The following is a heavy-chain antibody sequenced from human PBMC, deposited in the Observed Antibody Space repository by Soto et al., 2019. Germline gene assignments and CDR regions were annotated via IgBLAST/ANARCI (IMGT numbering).Heavy chain of an antibody. V-gene: IGHV2-5*02. CDR1: GFSLSSSGDG. D-gene: IGHD1-1*01. Sequence: QITLKESGPTVVKPTQTLTLNCSCTGFSLSSSGDGVGWIRQPPGRALEWIALIYWADDERYSPSLMSRLTITKDTSKNQVVLTMTNMDPVDKCTSCCAHRRGNGASAFDVWGQGTMVTVSS. J-gene: IGHJ3*01. CDR3: AHRRGNGASAFDV. CDR2: IYWADDE.